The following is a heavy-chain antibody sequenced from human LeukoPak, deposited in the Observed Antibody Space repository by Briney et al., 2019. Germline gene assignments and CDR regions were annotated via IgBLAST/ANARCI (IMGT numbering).Heavy chain of an antibody. V-gene: IGHV1-18*01. CDR1: GYSFTSFA. D-gene: IGHD3-10*01. Sequence: ASVKVSCKASGYSFTSFAISWVRQAPGQGLEWMGWINPYNGETNYAQKLQGRVTMTTDTSTSTAYMELRSLRSDDTAVYYCAIVLPYFGYWGQGTLLTVSS. CDR2: INPYNGET. CDR3: AIVLPYFGY. J-gene: IGHJ4*02.